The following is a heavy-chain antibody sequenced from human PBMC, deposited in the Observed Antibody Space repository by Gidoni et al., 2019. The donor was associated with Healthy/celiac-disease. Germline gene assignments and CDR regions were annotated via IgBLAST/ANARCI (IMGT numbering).Heavy chain of an antibody. D-gene: IGHD5-18*01. J-gene: IGHJ6*02. CDR2: IRSKAYGGTK. Sequence: EVQLVESGEGLVQPGRSLRLSCTASGFTFGDYAMRWVRQAPGKGLEWVGCIRSKAYGGTKEYAASVKGRFTISRDDSKSIAYLQMNSLKTEDTAVYYCTRIGYSYGFTTYGMDVWGQGTTVTVSS. CDR3: TRIGYSYGFTTYGMDV. CDR1: GFTFGDYA. V-gene: IGHV3-49*04.